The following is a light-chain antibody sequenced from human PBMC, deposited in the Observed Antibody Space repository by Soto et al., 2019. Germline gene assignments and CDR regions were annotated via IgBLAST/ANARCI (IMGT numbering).Light chain of an antibody. V-gene: IGLV2-23*02. Sequence: QSALTQPASVSGSPGQSITISCTGTSSDIGTYNLVSWYQQHPGKAPKLMIYEVNKRPSGVSDRFSGSKSGNTASLTISGLQAEDEADYYCCSYAGSSTLYVFGTRTKATVL. CDR3: CSYAGSSTLYV. CDR2: EVN. CDR1: SSDIGTYNL. J-gene: IGLJ1*01.